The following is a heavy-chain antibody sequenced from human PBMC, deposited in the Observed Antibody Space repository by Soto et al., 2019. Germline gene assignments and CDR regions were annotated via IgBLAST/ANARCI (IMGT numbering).Heavy chain of an antibody. CDR3: AGNSDWYLYYFDH. CDR2: ISSNCDYI. D-gene: IGHD6-19*01. J-gene: IGHJ4*02. V-gene: IGHV3-21*01. CDR1: GFTFSNYD. Sequence: EVQLVESGGGLVKPGGSLRLSCAASGFTFSNYDMNWVRQAPGKGLEWVSSISSNCDYIYYADSVKGRFTISRDNAKNSLYLQMNSLRAEDTAVYYCAGNSDWYLYYFDHWGQGTLVTVSS.